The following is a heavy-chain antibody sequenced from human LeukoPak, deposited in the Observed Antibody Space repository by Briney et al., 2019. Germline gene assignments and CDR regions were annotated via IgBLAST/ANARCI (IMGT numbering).Heavy chain of an antibody. CDR2: INPNSGGT. D-gene: IGHD3-22*01. J-gene: IGHJ4*02. V-gene: IGHV1-2*06. CDR3: ARGGVTYYYDSSGYSDY. CDR1: GYTFTGYY. Sequence: ASVKVSCKASGYTFTGYYMHWVRQAPGQGLEWVGRINPNSGGTNYAQKFQGRVTMTRDTSISTAYMELSRLSSDDTAVYYCARGGVTYYYDSSGYSDYWGQGTLVTVSS.